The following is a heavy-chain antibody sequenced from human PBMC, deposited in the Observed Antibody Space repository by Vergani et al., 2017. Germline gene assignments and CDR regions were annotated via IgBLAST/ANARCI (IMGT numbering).Heavy chain of an antibody. Sequence: QVQLVQSGAEVKKPGASVKVSCKASGYTFTSYGISWVRQAPGQGLEWMGWISAYNGNTNYAQKLQGRVTMTTDTSTLTAYMELRSLRSDDTAVYYCAREAYSSSWYGPSQIVYWGQGTLVTVSS. CDR1: GYTFTSYG. V-gene: IGHV1-18*01. CDR3: AREAYSSSWYGPSQIVY. D-gene: IGHD6-13*01. J-gene: IGHJ4*02. CDR2: ISAYNGNT.